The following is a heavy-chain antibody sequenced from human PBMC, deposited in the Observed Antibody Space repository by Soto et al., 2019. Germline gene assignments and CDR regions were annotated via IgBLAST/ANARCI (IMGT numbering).Heavy chain of an antibody. CDR2: VIPILGMA. D-gene: IGHD2-2*01. J-gene: IGHJ5*02. V-gene: IGHV1-69*02. CDR3: ARGGAVGVPGAVDRHNWFDP. Sequence: QVQLVQSGAEVKKPGSSVKVSCEASGGTFSSYSFSWVRQAPGQGLEWMGRVIPILGMANYAQKFQGRVTITADKSTSTVYMELSSMRSEDTAVYYCARGGAVGVPGAVDRHNWFDPWGQGTLVTVSS. CDR1: GGTFSSYS.